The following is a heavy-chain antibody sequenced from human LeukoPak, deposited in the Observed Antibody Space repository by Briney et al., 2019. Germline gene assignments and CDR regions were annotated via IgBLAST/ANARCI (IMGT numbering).Heavy chain of an antibody. Sequence: PGGSLRLSCAASGFTFSSYGMHWVRQAPGKGLEWVAFIRYDGSNKYYADSVKGRFTISRDNSKNTLYLQMNSLRAEDTAVYYCARVLLVVLDAFDIWGQGTMVTVSS. V-gene: IGHV3-30*02. CDR1: GFTFSSYG. D-gene: IGHD2-8*02. J-gene: IGHJ3*02. CDR2: IRYDGSNK. CDR3: ARVLLVVLDAFDI.